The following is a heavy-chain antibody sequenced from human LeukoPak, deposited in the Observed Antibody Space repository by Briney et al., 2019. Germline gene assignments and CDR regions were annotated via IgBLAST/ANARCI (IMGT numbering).Heavy chain of an antibody. J-gene: IGHJ4*02. V-gene: IGHV4-4*07. CDR2: IYTSGST. CDR3: AREVRGSYYYFDY. CDR1: GGSISSYY. D-gene: IGHD1-26*01. Sequence: PSETLSLTCTVSGGSISSYYWSWSRQPAGRGLEWIGRIYTSGSTNYNPSLKSRVTMSVDTSNNQFSLNLRAVTAAEKAVYYCAREVRGSYYYFDYWGQGTLVTVSS.